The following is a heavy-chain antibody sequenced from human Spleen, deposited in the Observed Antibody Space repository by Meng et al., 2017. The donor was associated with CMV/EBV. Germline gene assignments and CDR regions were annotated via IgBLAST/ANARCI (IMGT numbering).Heavy chain of an antibody. CDR1: GFTFSSYA. Sequence: GGSLRLSCAASGFTFSSYAMHWVRQAPGKGLEWVAVISYDGSNKYYADSVKGRFTISRDNSKNTLYLQMNSLRAEDTAVHYCAREDCSGGSCYSGGYYYYGMDVWGQGTTVTVSS. J-gene: IGHJ6*02. CDR3: AREDCSGGSCYSGGYYYYGMDV. V-gene: IGHV3-30*04. CDR2: ISYDGSNK. D-gene: IGHD2-15*01.